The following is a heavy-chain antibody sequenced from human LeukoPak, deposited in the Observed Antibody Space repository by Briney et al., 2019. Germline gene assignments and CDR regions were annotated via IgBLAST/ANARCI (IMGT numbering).Heavy chain of an antibody. CDR1: GGSISSDY. Sequence: SETLSLTCTVSGGSISSDYWQWIRQPPGKGLEWVGYIYNSGNNHYNSSLKSRVTISIDTSKNQFSLKLASVTAADTAVYYCAARGYWGQGTLVAVSS. V-gene: IGHV4-59*08. J-gene: IGHJ4*02. CDR3: AARGY. D-gene: IGHD3-10*01. CDR2: IYNSGNN.